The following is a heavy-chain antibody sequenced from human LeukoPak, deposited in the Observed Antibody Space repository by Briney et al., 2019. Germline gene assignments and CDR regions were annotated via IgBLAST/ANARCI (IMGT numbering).Heavy chain of an antibody. CDR1: GFTFSSYD. CDR3: AKDQSSGTYYDY. Sequence: GGSLRLSCAASGFTFSSYDMSWVRQAPGKGLEWVSAISGSGGSTYYADSVKGRFTVSRDNSKNTLYLQMNSPTAEDTALYFCAKDQSSGTYYDYWGQGTLVTVSS. D-gene: IGHD1-26*01. V-gene: IGHV3-23*01. J-gene: IGHJ4*02. CDR2: ISGSGGST.